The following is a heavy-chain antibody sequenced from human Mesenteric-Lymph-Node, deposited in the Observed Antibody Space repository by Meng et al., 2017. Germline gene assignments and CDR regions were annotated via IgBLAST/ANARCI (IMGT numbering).Heavy chain of an antibody. CDR1: GYTFTGYY. CDR3: TFSSGLLPHFDY. D-gene: IGHD3-22*01. J-gene: IGHJ4*02. V-gene: IGHV1-2*06. Sequence: VQLVQSGDEVKKPGASVKVSCKASGYTFTGYYMHWVRQAPGQGLEWMGRINPNSGGTNYAQKFQGRVTMTRDTSISTAYMELSRLRSDDTAVYYCTFSSGLLPHFDYWGQGTLVTVSS. CDR2: INPNSGGT.